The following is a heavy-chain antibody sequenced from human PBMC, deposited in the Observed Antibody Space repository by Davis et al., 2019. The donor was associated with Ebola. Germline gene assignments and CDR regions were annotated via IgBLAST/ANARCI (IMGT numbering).Heavy chain of an antibody. Sequence: SETLSLTCTVSGGSISSSFYYWGWVRQPPGKGLEWIGSNYYSGSTNYNPSLKSRVTISVDTSKNQFSLKLSSVTAADTAVYYCASGYSSSWPDYWGQGTLVTVSS. CDR3: ASGYSSSWPDY. CDR2: NYYSGST. J-gene: IGHJ4*02. V-gene: IGHV4-39*07. CDR1: GGSISSSFYY. D-gene: IGHD6-13*01.